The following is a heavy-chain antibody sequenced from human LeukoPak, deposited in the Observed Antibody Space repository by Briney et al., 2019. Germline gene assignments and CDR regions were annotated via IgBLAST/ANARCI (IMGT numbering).Heavy chain of an antibody. CDR2: IKSKTDGGTT. V-gene: IGHV3-15*01. CDR3: TTAYYDFWSGYYRFDY. D-gene: IGHD3-3*01. Sequence: GGSLRLSCAASGFTFSNAWMSWVRQAPGKGLEWVGRIKSKTDGGTTDYAAPGKGRFTISRDDSKNTLYLQMNSLKTEDTAVYYCTTAYYDFWSGYYRFDYWGQGTLVTVSS. J-gene: IGHJ4*02. CDR1: GFTFSNAW.